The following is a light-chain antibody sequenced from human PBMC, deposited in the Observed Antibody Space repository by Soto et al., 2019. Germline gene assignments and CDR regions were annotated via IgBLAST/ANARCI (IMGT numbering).Light chain of an antibody. CDR1: QDIRSW. Sequence: DIQLTQSPSSVSASIGDRVTITCWASQDIRSWLAWYQQKAGKAPKLVISAASTLQRGVPSRFSSSGFGTNFTLAITSLQPEDFATYYCQQANSFPITFGQGTRLDIK. J-gene: IGKJ5*01. CDR3: QQANSFPIT. CDR2: AAS. V-gene: IGKV1-12*01.